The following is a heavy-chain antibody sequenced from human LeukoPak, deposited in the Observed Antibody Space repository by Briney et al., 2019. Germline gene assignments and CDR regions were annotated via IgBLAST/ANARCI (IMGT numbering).Heavy chain of an antibody. V-gene: IGHV3-33*01. CDR2: IWYDGSKT. Sequence: PGRSLRLSCATSGFTFSNYGIHWVRQAPGKGLEWVAVIWYDGSKTYYADSVKGRFTISRDSSKNTVSLQMNSLRAEDTAVYYCARDPSRTLDYSGQGTLVTVAS. J-gene: IGHJ4*02. CDR3: ARDPSRTLDY. D-gene: IGHD1-14*01. CDR1: GFTFSNYG.